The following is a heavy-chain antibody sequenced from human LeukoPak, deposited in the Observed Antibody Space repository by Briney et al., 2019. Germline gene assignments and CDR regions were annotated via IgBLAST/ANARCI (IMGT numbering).Heavy chain of an antibody. CDR1: GGSISSSNW. Sequence: PSETLSLTCAVSGGSISSSNWWSWVRQPPGKGLEWIGEIYHSGSTNYNPSLKSRVTISVDKSKNQFSLKLSSVTAADTAVYYCARGHYYYDSSGYMGYFDYWGQGTLVTVSS. CDR3: ARGHYYYDSSGYMGYFDY. V-gene: IGHV4-4*02. D-gene: IGHD3-22*01. J-gene: IGHJ4*02. CDR2: IYHSGST.